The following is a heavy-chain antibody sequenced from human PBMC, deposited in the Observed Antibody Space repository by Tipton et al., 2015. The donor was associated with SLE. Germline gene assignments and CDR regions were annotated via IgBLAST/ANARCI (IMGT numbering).Heavy chain of an antibody. CDR1: GGSISSSNYY. V-gene: IGHV4-61*05. D-gene: IGHD3-10*01. CDR3: ARGTRGWYFDL. Sequence: TLSLTCTVSGGSISSSNYYWGWIRQPPGKGLEWIGYIYYSGSTNYNPSLKSRVTISVDTSKNQFSLKLSSVTAADTAVYYCARGTRGWYFDLWGRGTLVTVPS. J-gene: IGHJ2*01. CDR2: IYYSGST.